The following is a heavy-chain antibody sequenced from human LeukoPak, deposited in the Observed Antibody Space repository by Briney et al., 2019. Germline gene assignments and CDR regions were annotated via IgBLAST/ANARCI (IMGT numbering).Heavy chain of an antibody. CDR2: IIPIFGTA. J-gene: IGHJ3*02. Sequence: ASVKVSCKASGGTFSSYAISWVRQVPGQGLEWMGGIIPIFGTANYAQKFQGRVTITADKSTSTAYMELSSLRSEDTAVYYCARNVVILLRSAFDIWGQGTMVTVSS. D-gene: IGHD3-3*01. CDR3: ARNVVILLRSAFDI. V-gene: IGHV1-69*06. CDR1: GGTFSSYA.